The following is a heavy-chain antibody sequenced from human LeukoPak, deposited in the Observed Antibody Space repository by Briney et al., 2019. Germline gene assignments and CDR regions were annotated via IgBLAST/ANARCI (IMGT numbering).Heavy chain of an antibody. Sequence: GGSLRLSCAASGFTVSSTYMSWVRRAPGKGLEWVSVIYKDGKIYYIDSVKGRFTISRDTSKNTLYLQMNSLRVEDTAVYYCARGGRIAARPVDYWGQGTLVTVSS. CDR1: GFTVSSTY. CDR2: IYKDGKI. CDR3: ARGGRIAARPVDY. D-gene: IGHD6-6*01. J-gene: IGHJ4*02. V-gene: IGHV3-53*01.